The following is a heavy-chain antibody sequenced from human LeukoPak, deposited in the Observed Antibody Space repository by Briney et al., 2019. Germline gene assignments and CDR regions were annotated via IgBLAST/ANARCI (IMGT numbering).Heavy chain of an antibody. D-gene: IGHD3-10*01. CDR1: GGSVSSGSYY. CDR2: MSYTGRT. J-gene: IGHJ4*02. V-gene: IGHV4-39*01. CDR3: ARHRVVRDYGWGSLLDYFDY. Sequence: PSETLSLTCAVSGGSVSSGSYYWGWIRQPPGRSLEWFGTMSYTGRTYYNPSLESRITMSVDTSKNQFSLRLRSVTAADTAVYYCARHRVVRDYGWGSLLDYFDYWGKGPLVTVSS.